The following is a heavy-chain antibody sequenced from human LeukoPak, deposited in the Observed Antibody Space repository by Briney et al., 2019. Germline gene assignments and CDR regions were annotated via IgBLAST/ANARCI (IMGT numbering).Heavy chain of an antibody. J-gene: IGHJ4*02. D-gene: IGHD4-17*01. CDR3: ARHDYGDYYFDY. CDR2: IYHSGST. V-gene: IGHV4-38-2*01. CDR1: GYSISSGYY. Sequence: SETLSLTCAVSGYSISSGYYWGWIRQPPGKGLEWIGSIYHSGSTYYNPSLESRVTISVDTSKNQFSLKLNSVTAADTAGYYCARHDYGDYYFDYWGQGTLVTVSS.